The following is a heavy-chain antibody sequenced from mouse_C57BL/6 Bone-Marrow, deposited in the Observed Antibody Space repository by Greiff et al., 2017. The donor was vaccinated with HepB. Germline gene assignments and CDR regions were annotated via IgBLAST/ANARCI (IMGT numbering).Heavy chain of an antibody. CDR1: GYTFTSYT. CDR3: ARWGDYAFFAY. Sequence: VQLQESGAELARPGASVKMSCKASGYTFTSYTMHWVKQRPGQGLEWIGYINPSSGYTKYNQKFKDKATLTADKSSSTAYMQLSSLTSEESAVYYCARWGDYAFFAYWGQGTLVTVSA. J-gene: IGHJ3*01. V-gene: IGHV1-4*01. D-gene: IGHD2-4*01. CDR2: INPSSGYT.